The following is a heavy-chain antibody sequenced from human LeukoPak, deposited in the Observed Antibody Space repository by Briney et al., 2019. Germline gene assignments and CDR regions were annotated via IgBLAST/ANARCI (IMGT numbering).Heavy chain of an antibody. CDR2: IRYDGSNK. CDR1: GFTFSSYG. V-gene: IGHV3-30*02. CDR3: AKDRGYYYDSSGFDY. J-gene: IGHJ4*02. D-gene: IGHD3-22*01. Sequence: GGSLRLSCAASGFTFSSYGMHWVRQAPGKGLEGVAFIRYDGSNKYYADSVKGRFTISRDNSKNTLYLQMNSLRAEDTAVYYCAKDRGYYYDSSGFDYWGQGTLVTVSS.